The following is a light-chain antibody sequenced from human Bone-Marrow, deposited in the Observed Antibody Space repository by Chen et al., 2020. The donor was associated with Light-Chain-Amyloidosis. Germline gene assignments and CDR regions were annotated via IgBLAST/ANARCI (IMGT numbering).Light chain of an antibody. J-gene: IGLJ2*01. CDR1: SSNIGAGYD. CDR2: GNS. CDR3: QSYDSSLSVV. V-gene: IGLV1-40*01. Sequence: QSVLTQPPSVSGAPGQRVTLSCTGSSSNIGAGYDVHWYRQLPGTAPKLLISGNSNRPSGVPDRFSGSRSGTSASLAITGLQAEDEADYYCQSYDSSLSVVFGGGTKLTVL.